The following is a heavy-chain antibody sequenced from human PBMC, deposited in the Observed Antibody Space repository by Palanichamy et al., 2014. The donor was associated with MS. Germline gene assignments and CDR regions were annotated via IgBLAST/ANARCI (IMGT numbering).Heavy chain of an antibody. D-gene: IGHD2-21*02. CDR1: GDSISGYY. CDR2: IYTSGST. CDR3: AREGSVTRPLDY. V-gene: IGHV4-4*07. J-gene: IGHJ4*02. Sequence: QVQLQESAPRTGEAFGDPRPSTCTVSGDSISGYYWSWIRQPAGKGLEWIGRIYTSGSTNYNPSLKGRVTMSVDTSKNQFSLKLTSVTAADTAVYYCAREGSVTRPLDYWGQGTLVTVSS.